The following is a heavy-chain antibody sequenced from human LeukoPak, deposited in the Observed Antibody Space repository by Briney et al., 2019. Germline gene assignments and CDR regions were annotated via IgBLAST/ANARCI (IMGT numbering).Heavy chain of an antibody. D-gene: IGHD3-22*01. Sequence: GGSLRLSCAASGFTFSNAWMSWVRQAPGKGLEWVGRIKSKTDGGTTDYAAPVKGRFTISRDDSKNTLYLQMDSLKTEDTAVYYCSTDEVYYYDSSETSDYWGQGTLVTVSS. CDR3: STDEVYYYDSSETSDY. CDR2: IKSKTDGGTT. CDR1: GFTFSNAW. J-gene: IGHJ4*02. V-gene: IGHV3-15*01.